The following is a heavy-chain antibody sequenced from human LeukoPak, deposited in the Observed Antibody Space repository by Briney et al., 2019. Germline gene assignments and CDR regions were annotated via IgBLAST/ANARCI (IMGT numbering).Heavy chain of an antibody. D-gene: IGHD2-15*01. Sequence: SETLSLTCTVSGGSISSSSYYWGWIRQPPGKGLEWIGSIYYSGSTYYNPSLKSRVTISVDTSKNQFSLKLSSVTAADTAVYYCARIVVVVADQYNWFDPWGQGTLVTVSS. V-gene: IGHV4-39*07. J-gene: IGHJ5*02. CDR2: IYYSGST. CDR1: GGSISSSSYY. CDR3: ARIVVVVADQYNWFDP.